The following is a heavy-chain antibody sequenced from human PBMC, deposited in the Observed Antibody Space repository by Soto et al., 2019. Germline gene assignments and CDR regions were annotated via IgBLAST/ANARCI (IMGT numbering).Heavy chain of an antibody. D-gene: IGHD3-9*01. Sequence: QVQLVESGGGVVQPGRSLRLSCAASGFTFCSYAMHWVRQAPGKGLEWVAVISYDGSNKYYADSVKGRFTISRDNSKNTLYLQMNSLRAEDTAVYYCARDPASVGTGYLDYWGQGTLVTVSS. V-gene: IGHV3-30-3*01. CDR1: GFTFCSYA. CDR3: ARDPASVGTGYLDY. CDR2: ISYDGSNK. J-gene: IGHJ4*02.